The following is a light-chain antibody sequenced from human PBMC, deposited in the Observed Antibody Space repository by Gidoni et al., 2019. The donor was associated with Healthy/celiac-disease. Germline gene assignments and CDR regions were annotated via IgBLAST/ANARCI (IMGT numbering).Light chain of an antibody. V-gene: IGKV3-20*01. CDR2: GSS. CDR3: QQYGSSPYT. Sequence: EIVLTQSTGTLSLSPGERATLSCSARQSVSSGYLAWYQQKPGQAPRLLIYGSSRRATGIPDMFSGSWSWTYFTLTISRLEPDDFAVYYCQQYGSSPYTFGQXTKLEIK. J-gene: IGKJ2*01. CDR1: QSVSSGY.